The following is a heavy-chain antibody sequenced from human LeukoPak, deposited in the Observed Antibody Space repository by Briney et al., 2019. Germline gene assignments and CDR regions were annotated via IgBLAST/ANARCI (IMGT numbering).Heavy chain of an antibody. CDR2: IYYSGST. CDR1: GGSISSYY. J-gene: IGHJ4*02. D-gene: IGHD1/OR15-1a*01. Sequence: TETLSLTCTVSGGSISSYYWSWIRQPPGKGLEWIGYIYYSGSTNYNPSLKSRVTISVDTSKNQFSLKLSSVTAADTTVYYCARVTRTGTIIWGPGTQVTVSS. CDR3: ARVTRTGTII. V-gene: IGHV4-59*01.